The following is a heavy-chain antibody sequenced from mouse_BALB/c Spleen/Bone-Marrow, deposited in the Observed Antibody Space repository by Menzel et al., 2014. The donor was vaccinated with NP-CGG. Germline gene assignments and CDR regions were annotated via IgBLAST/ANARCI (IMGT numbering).Heavy chain of an antibody. CDR2: ISSGGST. CDR1: GFTFSSYA. CDR3: ARYDYDGAYAMDY. Sequence: EVQGVESGGGLVKPGGSLKLSCAASGFTFSSYAMSWVRQTPEKRLEWVASISSGGSTYYPDSEKGRFTISRDNARNILYLQMSSLRSEDTAMYYCARYDYDGAYAMDYWGQGTSVTVSS. J-gene: IGHJ4*01. V-gene: IGHV5-6-5*01. D-gene: IGHD2-4*01.